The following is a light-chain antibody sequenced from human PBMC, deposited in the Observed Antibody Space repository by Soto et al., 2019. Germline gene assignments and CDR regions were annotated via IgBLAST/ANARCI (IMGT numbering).Light chain of an antibody. J-gene: IGKJ4*01. V-gene: IGKV3-11*01. CDR2: DAS. CDR3: QQRSNWPSLT. CDR1: QSVGSY. Sequence: EIMLIQSPATLSLSPGERATLSCWASQSVGSYLAWYQHKPGQAPRLLISDASNRATGIPARFSGSGSETDFTLTISSLEPEDSAVYYCQQRSNWPSLTFGGGTKVDIK.